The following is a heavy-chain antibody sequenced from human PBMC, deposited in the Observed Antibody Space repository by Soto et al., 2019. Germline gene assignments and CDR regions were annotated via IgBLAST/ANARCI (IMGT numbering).Heavy chain of an antibody. D-gene: IGHD6-19*01. Sequence: ETLSLTCTVSGGSISSYYWSWIWQPPGKGLEWIGYIYYSGSTNYNPSLKSRVTISVDTSKNQFSLKLSSVTAADTAVYYCARGDSSGWYGDWFDPWGQGTLVTVS. J-gene: IGHJ5*02. V-gene: IGHV4-59*01. CDR2: IYYSGST. CDR1: GGSISSYY. CDR3: ARGDSSGWYGDWFDP.